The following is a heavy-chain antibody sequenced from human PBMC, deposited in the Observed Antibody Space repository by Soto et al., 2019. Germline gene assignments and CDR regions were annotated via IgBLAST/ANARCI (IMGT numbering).Heavy chain of an antibody. CDR3: ATSRSYSSSWYGRYFGY. V-gene: IGHV1-69*01. CDR1: GGTFSSYA. J-gene: IGHJ4*02. Sequence: QVQLVQSGAEVKKPGSSVKVSCKASGGTFSSYAITWVRQAPEEGLEWMGGIIPMLGTANYAQRFQGRATIRADESTSTASLELISLRSEETAVYYCATSRSYSSSWYGRYFGYWCQGTLVTVSS. D-gene: IGHD6-13*01. CDR2: IIPMLGTA.